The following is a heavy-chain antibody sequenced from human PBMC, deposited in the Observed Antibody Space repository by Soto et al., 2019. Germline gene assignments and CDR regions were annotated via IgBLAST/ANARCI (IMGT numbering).Heavy chain of an antibody. V-gene: IGHV3-7*01. Sequence: GGSLRLSCAASGFTFSSYQMNWVRQAPGKGLEWVANIKQDGSEKYYVDSVKGRFTISRDNAKNSLYLQMNSLRAEDTAVYHCARVAPYYYGSGSYYFDYWGQGTLVTVSS. CDR1: GFTFSSYQ. CDR3: ARVAPYYYGSGSYYFDY. CDR2: IKQDGSEK. D-gene: IGHD3-10*01. J-gene: IGHJ4*02.